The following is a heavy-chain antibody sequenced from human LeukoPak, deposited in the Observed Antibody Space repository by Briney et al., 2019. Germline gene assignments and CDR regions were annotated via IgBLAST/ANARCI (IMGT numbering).Heavy chain of an antibody. V-gene: IGHV1-2*02. CDR2: INPNSGGT. J-gene: IGHJ4*02. Sequence: ASVNVSCKASGYTFTGYYMHWVRQAPGQGLEWMGWINPNSGGTNYAQKFQGRVTMTRDTSISTAYMELSRLRSDDTAVYYCARVPRAAIGRYYFDYWGQGTLVTVSS. D-gene: IGHD2-2*02. CDR3: ARVPRAAIGRYYFDY. CDR1: GYTFTGYY.